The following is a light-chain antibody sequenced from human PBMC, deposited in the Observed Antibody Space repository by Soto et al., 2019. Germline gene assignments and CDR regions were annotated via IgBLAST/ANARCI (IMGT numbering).Light chain of an antibody. Sequence: EIVLTQSPGTLSLSPGERATLSCRASQSVSSSYLAWYQQKPGQAPRLLIYGASSRATGIPGRFSGSGSGTDFTLTISRLEPEDFAVYYCQQYGSSRTFGRGTKVDI. J-gene: IGKJ1*01. CDR2: GAS. CDR1: QSVSSSY. V-gene: IGKV3-20*01. CDR3: QQYGSSRT.